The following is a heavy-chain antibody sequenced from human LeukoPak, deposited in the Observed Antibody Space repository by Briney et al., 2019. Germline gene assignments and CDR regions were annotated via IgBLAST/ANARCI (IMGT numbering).Heavy chain of an antibody. D-gene: IGHD2-2*01. CDR1: RYIFTDYY. Sequence: ASVKVSCKASRYIFTDYYMQWVRQAPGQGLEWMGWINPNSGGTNYAQKFQGRVTMTRDTSISTAYMELSRLRSDDTAVYYCARGGWSLGYCSSSSCLDWFDPWGQGTLVTVSS. J-gene: IGHJ5*02. V-gene: IGHV1-2*02. CDR3: ARGGWSLGYCSSSSCLDWFDP. CDR2: INPNSGGT.